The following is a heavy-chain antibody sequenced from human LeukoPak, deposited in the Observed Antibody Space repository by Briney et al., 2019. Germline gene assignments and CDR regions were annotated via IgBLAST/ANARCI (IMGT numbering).Heavy chain of an antibody. CDR1: GGSISSYY. V-gene: IGHV4-59*01. CDR3: ARGGPPGYYYDYYMDV. J-gene: IGHJ6*03. Sequence: SETLSLTCTVSGGSISSYYWSCIRQTPGKGLEWIGYIYYSGSTNFNPSLKSRVTISVDTSKNQFSLKMSSVTAADTAVYFCARGGPPGYYYDYYMDVWGKGTTVTISS. CDR2: IYYSGST.